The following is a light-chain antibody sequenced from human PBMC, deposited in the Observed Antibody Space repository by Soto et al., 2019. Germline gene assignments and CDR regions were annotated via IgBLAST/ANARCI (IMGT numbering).Light chain of an antibody. J-gene: IGKJ4*01. CDR3: QRYNRWPLS. CDR2: DAS. CDR1: QGIGST. Sequence: EIVMTQSPATLSVSPGERATLSCRASQGIGSTLAWYQQEPGQTPKLLIYDASTRATGVPARFSGGGSGTEFTLTINSLQSEDFAVYYCQRYNRWPLSFGGGTKVEIK. V-gene: IGKV3-15*01.